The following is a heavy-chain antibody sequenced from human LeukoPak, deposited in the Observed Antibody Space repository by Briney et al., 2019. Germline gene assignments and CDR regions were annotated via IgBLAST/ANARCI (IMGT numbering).Heavy chain of an antibody. CDR2: INYIGST. CDR3: AREGGVSYVHIYCYFMES. CDR1: GASVSSHY. Sequence: SETLTLTCSVSGASVSSHYLTWVRQPPGKGLEWIGYINYIGSTNYNPSLKSRFTISRDNARNQLSLKLSSVTAADTAVYYCAREGGVSYVHIYCYFMESWGRGTTVTVSS. J-gene: IGHJ6*03. D-gene: IGHD1-26*01. V-gene: IGHV4-59*02.